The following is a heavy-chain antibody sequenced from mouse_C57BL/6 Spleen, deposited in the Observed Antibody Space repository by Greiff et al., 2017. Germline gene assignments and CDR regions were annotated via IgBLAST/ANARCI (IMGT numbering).Heavy chain of an antibody. CDR2: INPNNGGT. D-gene: IGHD2-3*01. Sequence: EVQLQQSGPELVKPGASVKISCKASGYTFTDYYMNWVKQSHGKGLEWIGDINPNNGGTSYNQKFKGKATLTVDKSSSTAYMELRSLTSEDSAVYYCARDGYYVGYWYFDVWGTGTTVTVSS. J-gene: IGHJ1*03. CDR3: ARDGYYVGYWYFDV. CDR1: GYTFTDYY. V-gene: IGHV1-26*01.